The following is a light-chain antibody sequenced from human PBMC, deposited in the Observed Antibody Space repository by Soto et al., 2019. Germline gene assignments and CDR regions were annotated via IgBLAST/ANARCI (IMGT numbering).Light chain of an antibody. CDR2: AAS. V-gene: IGKV3D-15*01. CDR1: QSVSIN. CDR3: QQCNNWPPT. J-gene: IGKJ1*01. Sequence: EIVMTQSPGTLSVSPGERATLSCRASQSVSINLAWYQQKPGQAPRLLIYAASSRATGSPDRFSGGGSGTDFTLTISSLQSEDFAVYNCQQCNNWPPTFGQGTKVDIK.